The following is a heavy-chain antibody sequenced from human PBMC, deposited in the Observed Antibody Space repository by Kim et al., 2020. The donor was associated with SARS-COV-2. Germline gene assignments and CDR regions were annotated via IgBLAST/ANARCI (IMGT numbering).Heavy chain of an antibody. D-gene: IGHD6-19*01. V-gene: IGHV4-30-4*01. Sequence: SETLSLTCTVSGDSISSGDYYWSWVRQPPGKGLEWIGYIYYSGTTYYNPSLKSRVTISVDTSKNHFSLRLTSVTAADTAVYYCARGPPHSSAWYSRPQVRYGMDVWGQGTTVTVSS. J-gene: IGHJ6*02. CDR3: ARGPPHSSAWYSRPQVRYGMDV. CDR2: IYYSGTT. CDR1: GDSISSGDYY.